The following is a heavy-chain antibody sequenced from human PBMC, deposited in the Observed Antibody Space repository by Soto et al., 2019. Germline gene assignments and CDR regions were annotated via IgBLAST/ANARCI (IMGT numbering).Heavy chain of an antibody. CDR1: GGSISSGGYY. J-gene: IGHJ5*02. Sequence: SETLSLTCTVSGGSISSGGYYWSWIRQPPGKGLEWIGYIYYSGSTYYNPSLKSRVTISVDTSKNQFSLKLSSVTAADTAVYYCARERPDGSRLDPWGQGTQVTVSS. CDR2: IYYSGST. D-gene: IGHD6-13*01. CDR3: ARERPDGSRLDP. V-gene: IGHV4-30-4*01.